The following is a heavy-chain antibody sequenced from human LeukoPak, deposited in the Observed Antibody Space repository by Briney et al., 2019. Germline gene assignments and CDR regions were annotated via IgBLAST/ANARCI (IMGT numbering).Heavy chain of an antibody. D-gene: IGHD6-13*01. CDR3: AAGTAADF. CDR2: ISASSSYT. CDR1: GIPFSDYY. V-gene: IGHV3-11*03. J-gene: IGHJ4*02. Sequence: GGSLRLSCVVSGIPFSDYYMNWIRLAPGKGLEWISYISASSSYTDYADSVKGRFTISRDNAKNTLYLQMNSLGVEDTAVYYCAAGTAADFWGQGTLVSVSS.